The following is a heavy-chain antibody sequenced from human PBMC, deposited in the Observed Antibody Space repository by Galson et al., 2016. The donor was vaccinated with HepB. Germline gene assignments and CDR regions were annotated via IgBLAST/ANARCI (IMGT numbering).Heavy chain of an antibody. CDR1: GYSFSSYG. D-gene: IGHD6-13*01. V-gene: IGHV1-18*01. J-gene: IGHJ6*02. Sequence: SVKVSCKASGYSFSSYGVSWVRQAPGQGLEWMGWISGHNGNTRYAEKLLGRVTRTEDTSADTAYMELSSLRSEDTAIYYWATAQKWQQLATYYNYPVDVWGQGTTVTVSS. CDR3: ATAQKWQQLATYYNYPVDV. CDR2: ISGHNGNT.